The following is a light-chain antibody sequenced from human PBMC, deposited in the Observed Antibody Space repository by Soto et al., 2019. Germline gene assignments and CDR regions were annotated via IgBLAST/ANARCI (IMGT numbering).Light chain of an antibody. CDR1: QNIRNY. V-gene: IGKV1-39*01. CDR3: QQSYSTPLT. CDR2: AAS. Sequence: DIQMTQSPSSLSASVRDSVTITCRASQNIRNYLNWYQQKPGRAPKILIYAASSLQSGVPSRFSGGGSGTDFTLTITSLQPEDFATYYCQQSYSTPLTFGGGTKVDI. J-gene: IGKJ4*01.